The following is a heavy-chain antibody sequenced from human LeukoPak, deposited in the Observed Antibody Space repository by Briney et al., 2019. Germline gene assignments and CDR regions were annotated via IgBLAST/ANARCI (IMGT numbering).Heavy chain of an antibody. V-gene: IGHV3-7*01. D-gene: IGHD2-15*01. CDR1: GFIFKSYW. CDR3: ARDSHVYCSGGSCYFPYYYYYYMDV. CDR2: IKQDGSEE. Sequence: GGSLRLSCAASGFIFKSYWMSWVRQAPGKGLEWVANIKQDGSEENYVDSVKGRFTISRDNAKNSLYLQMNSLRAEDTAVYYCARDSHVYCSGGSCYFPYYYYYYMDVWGKGTTVTVSS. J-gene: IGHJ6*03.